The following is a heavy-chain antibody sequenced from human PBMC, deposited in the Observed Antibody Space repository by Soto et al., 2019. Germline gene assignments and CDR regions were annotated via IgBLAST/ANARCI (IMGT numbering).Heavy chain of an antibody. CDR2: ISYDGSNK. V-gene: IGHV3-30-3*01. J-gene: IGHJ4*02. CDR3: ARASGITMVRGVH. CDR1: GFTFSSYA. D-gene: IGHD3-10*01. Sequence: GGSPRLSCAASGFTFSSYAMHWVRQAPGKGLEWVAVISYDGSNKYYADSVKGRFTISRDNSKNTLYLQMNSLRAEDTAVYYCARASGITMVRGVHWGQGTLVTVSS.